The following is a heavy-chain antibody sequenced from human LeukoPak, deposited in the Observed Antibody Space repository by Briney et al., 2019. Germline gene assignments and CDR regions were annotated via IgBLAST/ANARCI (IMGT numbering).Heavy chain of an antibody. CDR3: AHSGRSSGYYYDY. D-gene: IGHD3-22*01. J-gene: IGHJ4*02. V-gene: IGHV2-5*01. Sequence: SGPTLVNPTQTLTLTCTFFGFSLSTSGVGVGWIRQPPGKALEWVAVFCFNDEKHYSPSMKSRVTVTKDTSGDQVVLTMTKMDPVDTVTYYCAHSGRSSGYYYDYWGQGTLVTVSS. CDR1: GFSLSTSGVG. CDR2: FCFNDEK.